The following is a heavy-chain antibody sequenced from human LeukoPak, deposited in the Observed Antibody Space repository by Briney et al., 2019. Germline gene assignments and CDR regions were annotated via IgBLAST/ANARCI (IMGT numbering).Heavy chain of an antibody. CDR1: GFTFSSYA. V-gene: IGHV3-23*01. CDR2: ISGSGGST. J-gene: IGHJ4*02. D-gene: IGHD1-26*01. Sequence: GGSLKLSCAASGFTFSSYAMSWVRQAPGKGLEWVSAISGSGGSTYYADSVKGRFTISRDNSKNTLYLQMNSLRAEDTAVYYCAKGDPDSGSYRQVDYWGQGTLVTVSS. CDR3: AKGDPDSGSYRQVDY.